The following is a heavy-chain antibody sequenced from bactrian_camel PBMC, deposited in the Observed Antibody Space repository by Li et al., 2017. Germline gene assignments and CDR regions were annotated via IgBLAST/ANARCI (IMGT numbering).Heavy chain of an antibody. Sequence: VQLVESGGGSVQAEGSLRLSCVASGYSGYTYSSYCMGWFRQAPGKEREGVAAIYTGGATWYLNSVKGRFTISQDNSKNALYLQMNSLKPEDTAIYYCAAAKGLPDLLRGGYLSARSYNYWGRGTQVTVS. CDR2: IYTGGAT. CDR1: GYSGYTYSSYC. J-gene: IGHJ4*01. V-gene: IGHV3S31*01. D-gene: IGHD3*01. CDR3: AAAKGLPDLLRGGYLSARSYNY.